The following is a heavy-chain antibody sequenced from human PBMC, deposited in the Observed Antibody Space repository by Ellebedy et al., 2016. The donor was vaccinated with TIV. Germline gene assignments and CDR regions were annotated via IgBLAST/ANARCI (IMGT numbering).Heavy chain of an antibody. V-gene: IGHV4-39*01. CDR3: ARQIAVAVSDWFDP. J-gene: IGHJ5*02. D-gene: IGHD6-19*01. Sequence: MPSETLSLTCTVSGGSITSGSYFWGWIRQPPGKGLEWIGSLYHSGVTHYNPSLKSRITISVDTSKNQVSLKVSSVTAADTAVYYCARQIAVAVSDWFDPWGQGTLVTVSS. CDR2: LYHSGVT. CDR1: GGSITSGSYF.